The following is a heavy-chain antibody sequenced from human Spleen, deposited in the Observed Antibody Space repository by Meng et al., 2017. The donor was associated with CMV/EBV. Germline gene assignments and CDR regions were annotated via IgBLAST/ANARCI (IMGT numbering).Heavy chain of an antibody. J-gene: IGHJ4*02. V-gene: IGHV3-66*03. Sequence: GESLKISCAASGFIVSSNYMTWVRQAPGKGLEWVSLIYSSGSTYYADSVKGRFTISRDIPKNTLYLQVSSLRPEDTAVYYCARDPGSGWYYFDSWGQGTLVTVSS. CDR2: IYSSGST. D-gene: IGHD6-19*01. CDR3: ARDPGSGWYYFDS. CDR1: GFIVSSNY.